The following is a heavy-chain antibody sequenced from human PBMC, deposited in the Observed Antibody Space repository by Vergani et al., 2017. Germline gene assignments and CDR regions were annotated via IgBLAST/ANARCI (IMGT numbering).Heavy chain of an antibody. J-gene: IGHJ4*02. CDR1: GFTFSSYS. Sequence: EVQLVESGGGLVKPGGSLRLSCAASGFTFSSYSMNWVRQAPGKGLEWVSYISSSSSTIYYADSVKGRFTISRDNAKNSLYLQMNSLRAEDTAVYYCARGGEYCSSTSCYKVVNFDYWGQGTLVTVSS. CDR2: ISSSSSTI. CDR3: ARGGEYCSSTSCYKVVNFDY. V-gene: IGHV3-48*01. D-gene: IGHD2-2*02.